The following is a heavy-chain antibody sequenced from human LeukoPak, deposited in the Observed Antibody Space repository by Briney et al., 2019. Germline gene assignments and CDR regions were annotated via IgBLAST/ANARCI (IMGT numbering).Heavy chain of an antibody. J-gene: IGHJ5*02. CDR1: GYSISSGYY. CDR3: ARHGGVTQGADWFDP. Sequence: SETLSLTCAVSGYSISSGYYWGWIRQPPGKGLEWIGSIYHSGSTYYNPSLKRRVTISVDTSENQFSLKLSSVTAADTAVYYCARHGGVTQGADWFDPWGQGTLVTVSS. V-gene: IGHV4-38-2*01. CDR2: IYHSGST. D-gene: IGHD4-23*01.